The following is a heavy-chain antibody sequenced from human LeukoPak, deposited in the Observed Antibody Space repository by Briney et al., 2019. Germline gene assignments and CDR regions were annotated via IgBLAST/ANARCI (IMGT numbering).Heavy chain of an antibody. V-gene: IGHV4-38-2*02. Sequence: SETLSLTCTVSNYSINTNYYWGWIRQPPGKGLEWIGSIYHSGSTYYNPSLKSRVTISVDTSKNQFSLKLSSVTAADTAVYYCARAPRGYSYVRDAFDIWGQGTMVTVSS. D-gene: IGHD5-18*01. CDR1: NYSINTNYY. CDR3: ARAPRGYSYVRDAFDI. J-gene: IGHJ3*02. CDR2: IYHSGST.